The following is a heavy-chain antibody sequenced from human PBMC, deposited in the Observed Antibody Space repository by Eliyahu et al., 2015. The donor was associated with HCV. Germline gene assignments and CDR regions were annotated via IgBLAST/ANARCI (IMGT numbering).Heavy chain of an antibody. Sequence: QMQLVQSGPEVKKPGTSVKVSCXASGFTFTSSAXQWVRQARGQRLEWIGWIVVGSGXTNYAQKFQERVTITRDMSTSTAYXELSSLRSEDTAVYYCAAAIGYSGYDGGVDWGQGTLVTVSS. CDR2: IVVGSGXT. CDR3: AAAIGYSGYDGGVD. D-gene: IGHD5-12*01. CDR1: GFTFTSSA. J-gene: IGHJ4*02. V-gene: IGHV1-58*01.